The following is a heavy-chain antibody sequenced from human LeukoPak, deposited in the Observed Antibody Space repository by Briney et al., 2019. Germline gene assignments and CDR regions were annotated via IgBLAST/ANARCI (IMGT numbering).Heavy chain of an antibody. V-gene: IGHV1-2*06. CDR2: INPNSGGT. CDR1: GYTFTSYA. J-gene: IGHJ5*02. Sequence: GASVKVSCKASGYTFTSYAMNWVRQAPGQGLEWMGRINPNSGGTNYAQKFQGRVTMTRDTSISTAYMELSRLRSDDTAVYYCARGPPGGYCSSTSCYYWFDPWGQGTLVTVSS. D-gene: IGHD2-2*01. CDR3: ARGPPGGYCSSTSCYYWFDP.